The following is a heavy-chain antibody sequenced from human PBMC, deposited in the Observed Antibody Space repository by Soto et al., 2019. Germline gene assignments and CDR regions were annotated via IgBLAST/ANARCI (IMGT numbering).Heavy chain of an antibody. CDR3: ARATGTLRSRNCDY. D-gene: IGHD1-1*01. Sequence: PSESLSLPCIVSEGSISSGSYYWGWIRKPPGKGLEWIGSIYYTGSTYYSKSLRSRLTISVDTSKSQFSLRLSSVTAADTAVYYCARATGTLRSRNCDYWGQGSLVTVSS. CDR1: EGSISSGSYY. CDR2: IYYTGST. J-gene: IGHJ4*02. V-gene: IGHV4-31*03.